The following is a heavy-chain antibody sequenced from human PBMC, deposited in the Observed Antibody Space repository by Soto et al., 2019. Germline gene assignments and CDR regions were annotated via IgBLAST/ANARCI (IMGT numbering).Heavy chain of an antibody. CDR2: IYYNGNT. CDR1: GGSISSSSCY. V-gene: IGHV4-39*01. D-gene: IGHD2-15*01. Sequence: PSETLSLTCTVSGGSISSSSCYWGWIRLPPGKGLEWIGNIYYNGNTYYNPSLKSGVTISVDTSKSQFSLKLSSVTAADTAVYYCARLRIYCSGGTCYYYFDYWGQGTRVTVSS. J-gene: IGHJ4*02. CDR3: ARLRIYCSGGTCYYYFDY.